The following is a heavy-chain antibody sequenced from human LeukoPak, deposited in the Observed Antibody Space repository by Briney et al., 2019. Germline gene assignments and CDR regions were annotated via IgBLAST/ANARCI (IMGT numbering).Heavy chain of an antibody. CDR2: IYTSGST. CDR1: GGSISSYY. Sequence: SETLSLTCTVSGGSISSYYWSWIRQPAGKGLEWIGRIYTSGSTNYNPSLNSRVTMSVDTSKNQFSLKLSSVTAADTAVYYCAREALVRDGRHVDYWGQGTLVTVSS. D-gene: IGHD5-24*01. CDR3: AREALVRDGRHVDY. V-gene: IGHV4-4*07. J-gene: IGHJ4*02.